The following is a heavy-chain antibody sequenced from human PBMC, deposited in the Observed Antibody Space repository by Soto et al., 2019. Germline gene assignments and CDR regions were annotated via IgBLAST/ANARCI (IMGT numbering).Heavy chain of an antibody. Sequence: SETLSLTCTGSGGSISSYYWSWIRQPPGKGLEWVGYIYYSGSTNYNPSLKSRVTISVDTSKNQFSLKLSSVTAADTAVYYCARVWGGAFDIWGQGTMVT. CDR1: GGSISSYY. CDR3: ARVWGGAFDI. V-gene: IGHV4-59*01. J-gene: IGHJ3*02. D-gene: IGHD3-10*01. CDR2: IYYSGST.